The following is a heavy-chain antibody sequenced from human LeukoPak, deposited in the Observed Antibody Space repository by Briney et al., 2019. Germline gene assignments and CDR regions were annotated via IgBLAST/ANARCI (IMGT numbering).Heavy chain of an antibody. D-gene: IGHD3-22*01. CDR2: ISGSGGST. V-gene: IGHV3-23*01. CDR3: AKSSYYDSSGFYREYYFDY. CDR1: GFTFRNYW. J-gene: IGHJ4*02. Sequence: GGSLRLSCAASGFTFRNYWMSWGRQAPGKGLEWVSSISGSGGSTYYADSVKGRFTISRDNSKNTLYLQMNSLRAEDTAVYYCAKSSYYDSSGFYREYYFDYWGRGTLVTVSS.